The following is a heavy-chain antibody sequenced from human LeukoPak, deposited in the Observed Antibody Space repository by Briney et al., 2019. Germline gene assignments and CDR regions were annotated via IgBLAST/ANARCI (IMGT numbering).Heavy chain of an antibody. Sequence: EASVKVSCKASGGTFSSYAISWVRQAPGQGLEWMGGIIPIFGTANYAQKFQGRVTITTDESTSTAYMELSRLRSDDTAVYYCARDSELLWFGELLNAFDIWGQGTMVTVSS. J-gene: IGHJ3*02. CDR3: ARDSELLWFGELLNAFDI. D-gene: IGHD3-10*01. V-gene: IGHV1-69*05. CDR1: GGTFSSYA. CDR2: IIPIFGTA.